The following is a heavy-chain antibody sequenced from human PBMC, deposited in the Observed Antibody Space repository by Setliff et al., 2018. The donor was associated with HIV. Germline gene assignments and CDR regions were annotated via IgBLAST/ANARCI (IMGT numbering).Heavy chain of an antibody. J-gene: IGHJ4*02. D-gene: IGHD6-25*01. V-gene: IGHV3-11*04. CDR3: ARIVRSYSSGGY. CDR2: ISNSGSTK. CDR1: GLIFSDYY. Sequence: GGSLRLSCAASGLIFSDYYMSWIRQAPGKGLEWLSYISNSGSTKYYADSVKGRFTISRDNAKNSLYLQMNSLRAEDTAVYYCARIVRSYSSGGYWGQGTLVTVSS.